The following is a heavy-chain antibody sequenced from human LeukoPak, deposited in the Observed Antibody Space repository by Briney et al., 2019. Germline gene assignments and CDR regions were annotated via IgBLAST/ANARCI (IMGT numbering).Heavy chain of an antibody. D-gene: IGHD5-18*01. J-gene: IGHJ3*02. CDR1: GGSISSTDDY. Sequence: MASETLSLTCTVSGGSISSTDDYWGWIRQPPGKGPEWIGSIYYSGSTYYNPSLKSRVTISEDPSKNRFSLKLSSVTAADTAVYYCAREDGTSMDNTFDIWGQGTMVTVSS. CDR2: IYYSGST. V-gene: IGHV4-39*07. CDR3: AREDGTSMDNTFDI.